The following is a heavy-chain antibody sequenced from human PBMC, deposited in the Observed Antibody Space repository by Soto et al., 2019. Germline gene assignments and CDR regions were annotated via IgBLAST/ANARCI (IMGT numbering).Heavy chain of an antibody. V-gene: IGHV3-66*04. CDR3: ARHDVHCDGGRCYGVPLDV. Sequence: EVQLVESGGGLVQPGGSLRLSCAASGFTVSSKYMSWVRQAPGKGLEWVSLIQSGGPTYYADSVKGRFTISRDTSENTVHRQMNSMRAEDTAVYYCARHDVHCDGGRCYGVPLDVWGKGPRSPSPQ. CDR2: IQSGGPT. CDR1: GFTVSSKY. J-gene: IGHJ6*01. D-gene: IGHD2-15*01.